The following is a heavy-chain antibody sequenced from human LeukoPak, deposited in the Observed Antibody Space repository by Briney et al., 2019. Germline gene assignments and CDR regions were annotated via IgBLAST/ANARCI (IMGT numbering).Heavy chain of an antibody. CDR2: MSYDGGQK. D-gene: IGHD3-16*01. V-gene: IGHV3-30*04. Sequence: GGSLRLSCAASGFTFISHPMHWLRQAPGKGLEWVAVMSYDGGQKYYPDSVKGRFTISRDISKNTLYLQMNSLRPEDTAVYYWGRGRAVSGSEEGDYWGQGTLVIVSP. CDR1: GFTFISHP. CDR3: GRGRAVSGSEEGDY. J-gene: IGHJ4*02.